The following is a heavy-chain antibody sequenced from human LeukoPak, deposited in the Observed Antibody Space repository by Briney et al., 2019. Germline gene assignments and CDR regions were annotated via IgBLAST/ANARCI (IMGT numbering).Heavy chain of an antibody. J-gene: IGHJ4*02. CDR2: GTNRVDSYTA. CDR3: VRRRASGGHDY. V-gene: IGHV3-72*01. CDR1: GFVFSDHY. D-gene: IGHD6-25*01. Sequence: GRSLRLSCAASGFVFSDHYLDWVRQAPGKGLEWVGRGTNRVDSYTAYYAASVKGRFTISRDDSKSSLYLQMNSLKTEDTAVYYCVRRRASGGHDYWGQGTLVTVSS.